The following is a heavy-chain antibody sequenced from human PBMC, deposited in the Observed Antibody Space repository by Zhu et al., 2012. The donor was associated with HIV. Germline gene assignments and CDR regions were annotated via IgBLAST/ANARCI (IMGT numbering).Heavy chain of an antibody. D-gene: IGHD4-17*01. J-gene: IGHJ3*02. CDR3: ARQDYGDYRNAFDI. CDR1: GGSISSYY. V-gene: IGHV4-4*09. CDR2: IYTSGST. Sequence: QVQLQESGPGLVKPSETLSLTCTVSGGSISSYYWSWIRQPPGKGLEWIGYIYTSGSTNYNPSLKSRVTISVDTSKNQFSLKLSSVTAADTAVYYCARQDYGDYRNAFDIWAKGQWSPSLQ.